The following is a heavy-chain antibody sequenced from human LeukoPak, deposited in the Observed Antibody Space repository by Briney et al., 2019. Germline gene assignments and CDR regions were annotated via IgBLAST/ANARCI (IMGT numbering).Heavy chain of an antibody. V-gene: IGHV3-66*02. D-gene: IGHD3-10*01. Sequence: GGSLRLSCAASGFTVSSNYMSWVRQAPGKGLEWVSVIYSGGSTYYADSVKGRFTISRDNSKNTLYLQMNSLRAEDTAVYYCARDSGPPDDAFDIWGQGTMVTVSS. CDR2: IYSGGST. CDR1: GFTVSSNY. CDR3: ARDSGPPDDAFDI. J-gene: IGHJ3*02.